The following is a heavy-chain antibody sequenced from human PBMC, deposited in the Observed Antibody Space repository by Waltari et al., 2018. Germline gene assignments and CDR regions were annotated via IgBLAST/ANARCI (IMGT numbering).Heavy chain of an antibody. Sequence: EVQLVQSGAEVKKPGATVKISCQAFGYTFTDYYMHWVQQAPGNGLEWMGRVDPEDSETIYAGKFQGRVTITADTSTDTAYMELSSLRSEDTAVYYCAPLEPYSSCWYWGQGTLVTVSS. CDR2: VDPEDSET. CDR3: APLEPYSSCWY. D-gene: IGHD6-13*01. CDR1: GYTFTDYY. V-gene: IGHV1-69-2*01. J-gene: IGHJ4*02.